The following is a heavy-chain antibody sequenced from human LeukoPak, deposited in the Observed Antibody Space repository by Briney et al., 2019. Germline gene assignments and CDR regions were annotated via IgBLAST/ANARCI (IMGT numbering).Heavy chain of an antibody. V-gene: IGHV4-59*01. CDR1: GGSISSYY. CDR3: ARGQFDSSGWYYFDY. Sequence: PSETLSLTCTVSGGSISSYYWSWIRQPPGKGLEWIGYIYYSGSTNYNPSLKSRVTISVDTSKNQFSLKLSSVTAADTAVYYCARGQFDSSGWYYFDYWGQGTLDTVSS. J-gene: IGHJ4*02. D-gene: IGHD6-19*01. CDR2: IYYSGST.